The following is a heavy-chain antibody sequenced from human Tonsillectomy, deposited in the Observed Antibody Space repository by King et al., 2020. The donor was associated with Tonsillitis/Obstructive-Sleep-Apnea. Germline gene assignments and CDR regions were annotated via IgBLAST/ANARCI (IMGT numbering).Heavy chain of an antibody. V-gene: IGHV4-31*03. CDR1: GGSISSGGYY. D-gene: IGHD3-9*01. J-gene: IGHJ6*02. CDR3: ARGFLRYGNGLVV. CDR2: IYYSGST. Sequence: QLQESGPGLVKPSQTLSLTCTVSGGSISSGGYYWSWIRQHPGKGLEWIGFIYYSGSTYYNPSLKSRVTISVDTSKNQFSLKLSSVTAADTAVYYCARGFLRYGNGLVVCGQETTVTVSS.